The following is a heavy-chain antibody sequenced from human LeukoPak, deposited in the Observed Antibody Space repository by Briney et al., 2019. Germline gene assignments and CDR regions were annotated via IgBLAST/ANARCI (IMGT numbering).Heavy chain of an antibody. Sequence: SETLSLTCTVSGGSISSGSYYWSWIRQPAGKGLEWIGRIYTSGSTNYNPSLKSRVTISVDTSKNQFSLKLSSVTAADTAVYYCAREKEDYDFWSGTIWFDPWGQGTLVTVSS. CDR1: GGSISSGSYY. V-gene: IGHV4-61*02. CDR3: AREKEDYDFWSGTIWFDP. CDR2: IYTSGST. J-gene: IGHJ5*02. D-gene: IGHD3-3*01.